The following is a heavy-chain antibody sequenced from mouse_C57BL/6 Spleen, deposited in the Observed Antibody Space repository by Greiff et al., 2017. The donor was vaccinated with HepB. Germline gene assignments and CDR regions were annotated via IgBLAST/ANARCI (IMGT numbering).Heavy chain of an antibody. CDR2: IDPSDSYT. Sequence: QVQLQQPGVELVMPGASVKLSCKASGYTFTSYWMHWVKQRPGQGLEWIGEIDPSDSYTNYNQKFKGKSTLTVDKSSSTAYMQLSSLTSEDSAVYYCARGGGSSFLFAYWGQGTLVTVSA. CDR3: ARGGGSSFLFAY. D-gene: IGHD1-1*01. CDR1: GYTFTSYW. J-gene: IGHJ3*01. V-gene: IGHV1-69*01.